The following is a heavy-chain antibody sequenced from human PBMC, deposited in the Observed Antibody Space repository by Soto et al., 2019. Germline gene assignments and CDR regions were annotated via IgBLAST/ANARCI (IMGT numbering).Heavy chain of an antibody. J-gene: IGHJ4*02. Sequence: GGSLRLSCAASGFTFTRYSMNWVRQAPGKGLEWVSSISSTTNYIYYGDSMKGRFTISRDNAKNSLXXEMNSLRAEDTAVYYCARESEDLTSNFDYWGQGTLVTVSS. CDR2: ISSTTNYI. V-gene: IGHV3-21*06. CDR1: GFTFTRYS. CDR3: ARESEDLTSNFDY.